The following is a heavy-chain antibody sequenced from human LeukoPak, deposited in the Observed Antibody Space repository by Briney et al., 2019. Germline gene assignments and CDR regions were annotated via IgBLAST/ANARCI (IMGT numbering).Heavy chain of an antibody. V-gene: IGHV4-34*01. J-gene: IGHJ6*02. Sequence: PSETLSLTCAVYGGSFSGYYWSWIRQPPGKGLEWIGEINHSGSTNYNPSLKSRVTISVDTSKNQFSLKLSSVTAADTAVYYCARALTPLDIVVVPAASPGGMDVWGQGPRSPSP. CDR3: ARALTPLDIVVVPAASPGGMDV. CDR1: GGSFSGYY. CDR2: INHSGST. D-gene: IGHD2-2*01.